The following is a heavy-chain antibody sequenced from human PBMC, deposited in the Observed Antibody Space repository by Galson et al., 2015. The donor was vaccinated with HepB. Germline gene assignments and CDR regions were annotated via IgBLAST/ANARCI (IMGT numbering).Heavy chain of an antibody. CDR2: ISAYNGNT. V-gene: IGHV1-18*04. J-gene: IGHJ4*02. Sequence: SVTVSCKASGYTFTSYGISWVRQAPGQGLEWMGWISAYNGNTNYAQKLQGRVTMTTDTSTSTAYMELRSLRSDDTAVYYCARERGDYGDYGPFDYWGQGTLVTVSS. CDR3: ARERGDYGDYGPFDY. D-gene: IGHD4-17*01. CDR1: GYTFTSYG.